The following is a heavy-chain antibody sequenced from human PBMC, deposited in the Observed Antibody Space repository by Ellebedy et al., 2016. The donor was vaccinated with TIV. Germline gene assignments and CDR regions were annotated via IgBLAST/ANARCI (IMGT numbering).Heavy chain of an antibody. J-gene: IGHJ5*02. V-gene: IGHV4-61*08. CDR3: ARGLYFDSSGYHFWFDP. Sequence: SETLSLTXTVTGGPVINAGAHWSWIRQPPGRGLQWIGYVYHSGSTKINPSLKSRVTMSVDTSKKEFSLKLNSVTTADTAVYFCARGLYFDSSGYHFWFDPWGQGALVTVSS. CDR1: GGPVINAGAH. D-gene: IGHD3-22*01. CDR2: VYHSGST.